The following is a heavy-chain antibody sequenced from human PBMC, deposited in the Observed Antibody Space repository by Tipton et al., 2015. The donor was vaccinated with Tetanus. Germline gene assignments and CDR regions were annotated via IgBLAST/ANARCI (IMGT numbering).Heavy chain of an antibody. J-gene: IGHJ4*02. CDR3: ARANFDSSKKGPFDS. Sequence: SLKSRITVSRDTSKNHFSLNLASVTAADTAVYFCARANFDSSKKGPFDSWGQGILVTVSS. D-gene: IGHD3-3*01. V-gene: IGHV4-61*03.